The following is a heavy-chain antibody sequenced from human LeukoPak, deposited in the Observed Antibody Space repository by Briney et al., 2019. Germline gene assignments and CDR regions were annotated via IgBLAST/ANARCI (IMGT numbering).Heavy chain of an antibody. D-gene: IGHD1-1*01. CDR1: GFTFSNAW. V-gene: IGHV3-15*01. Sequence: GGSLRLSCAASGFTFSNAWMSWVRQAPGKGLEWLGRIKSKTDGGTTDYAAPVKGRFTMSRDDSKNTVYLEMNSLKTEDTPVYYCTTDPRNDYYFDYWGQGTLVTVSS. J-gene: IGHJ4*02. CDR2: IKSKTDGGTT. CDR3: TTDPRNDYYFDY.